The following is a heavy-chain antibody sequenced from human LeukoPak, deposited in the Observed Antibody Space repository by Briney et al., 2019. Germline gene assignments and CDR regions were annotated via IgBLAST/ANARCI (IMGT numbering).Heavy chain of an antibody. J-gene: IGHJ4*02. CDR2: IYHTGIT. D-gene: IGHD1-26*01. CDR1: GGSISSGGYY. V-gene: IGHV4-31*03. CDR3: ARDRRGGATVDY. Sequence: SETLSLTCTVSGGSISSGGYYWNWIRPHPGKGLEWIGYIYHTGITYYNPSLKSRVTISVDTSKNQFSLKLSSVSVADTAVYYCARDRRGGATVDYWGQGTLVTVSS.